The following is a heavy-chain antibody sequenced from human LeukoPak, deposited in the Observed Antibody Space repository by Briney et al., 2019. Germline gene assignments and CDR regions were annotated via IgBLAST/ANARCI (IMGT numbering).Heavy chain of an antibody. Sequence: GGSLRLSCAASGCTFGSYAMSWVRQAPGKGLGWVSAISGSGGSTYYADSVKGRFTISRDNSKNTPYLQMNSLRAEDTAVYYCANPPYFASGFWGQGTLVIVSS. D-gene: IGHD3-10*01. CDR2: ISGSGGST. J-gene: IGHJ4*02. CDR1: GCTFGSYA. V-gene: IGHV3-23*01. CDR3: ANPPYFASGF.